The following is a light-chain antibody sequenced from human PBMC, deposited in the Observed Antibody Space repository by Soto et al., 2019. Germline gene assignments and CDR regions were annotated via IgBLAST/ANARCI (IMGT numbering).Light chain of an antibody. J-gene: IGKJ1*01. V-gene: IGKV1-17*03. CDR1: QDISNY. CDR2: AAS. Sequence: DIQMTQSPSAMSASVGDRVTITCRASQDISNYLAWFQQKPGKGPKRLIYAASSLQSGVPSRFSGSGSGTEFTLTIGSLQPEDFATYYCLQHNGYPRTFGQGTKVEIK. CDR3: LQHNGYPRT.